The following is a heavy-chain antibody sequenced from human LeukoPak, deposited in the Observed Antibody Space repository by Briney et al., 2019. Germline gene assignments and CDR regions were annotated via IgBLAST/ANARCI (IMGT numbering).Heavy chain of an antibody. CDR1: GGSISSSSYY. V-gene: IGHV4-39*07. CDR2: IYNSGRT. D-gene: IGHD2-8*01. Sequence: PSETLSLTCTVSGGSISSSSYYWGWIRQPPGKGLEWIASIYNSGRTYYNPSLKSRVTISVDTSKNQFSLKLSSVTAADTAVYYCARLPSRLTNLMGLYYMDVWGKGTTVTISS. CDR3: ARLPSRLTNLMGLYYMDV. J-gene: IGHJ6*03.